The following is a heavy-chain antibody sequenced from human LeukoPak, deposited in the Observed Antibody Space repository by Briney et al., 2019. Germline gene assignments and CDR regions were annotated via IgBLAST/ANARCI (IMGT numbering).Heavy chain of an antibody. J-gene: IGHJ4*02. CDR1: GFTFDEYA. CDR2: ISWNSGSM. D-gene: IGHD6-19*01. V-gene: IGHV3-9*01. CDR3: AKWVSSRWDELYYFDY. Sequence: GRSLRLPCAASGFTFDEYAMHWVRQAPGKGLEWVSGISWNSGSMDYAASVKGRFTISRDNAKNSLYLQMNSLRHEDTAVYYCAKWVSSRWDELYYFDYWGQGTLVTVSS.